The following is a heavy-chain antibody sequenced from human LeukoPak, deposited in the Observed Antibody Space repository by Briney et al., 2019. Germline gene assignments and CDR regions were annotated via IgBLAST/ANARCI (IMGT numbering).Heavy chain of an antibody. Sequence: ASVKVSCKASGYTFTGHYIYWVRQAPGQGLEWMGWIKPNSGDTNYVQKFQGRVTMTRDTSISTGYMELSRLRSDDTAVYYCAKSLYYYDSSGWAAFDHRGQGTQVTVSS. D-gene: IGHD3-22*01. CDR1: GYTFTGHY. CDR3: AKSLYYYDSSGWAAFDH. V-gene: IGHV1-2*02. CDR2: IKPNSGDT. J-gene: IGHJ4*02.